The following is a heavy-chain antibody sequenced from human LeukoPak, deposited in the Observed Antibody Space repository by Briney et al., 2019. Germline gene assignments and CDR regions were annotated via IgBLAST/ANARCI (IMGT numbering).Heavy chain of an antibody. CDR1: GGSISSHY. CDR3: ARSNKGGDPFGGEGAEFDY. CDR2: IYYSGST. D-gene: IGHD3-10*01. V-gene: IGHV4-59*11. J-gene: IGHJ4*02. Sequence: SETLSLTCTVSGGSISSHYWSWIRQPPGKGLEWIGYIYYSGSTNYNPSLKSRVTISVDTSKNQFSLKLSSVTAADTAAYYCARSNKGGDPFGGEGAEFDYWGQGTLVTVSS.